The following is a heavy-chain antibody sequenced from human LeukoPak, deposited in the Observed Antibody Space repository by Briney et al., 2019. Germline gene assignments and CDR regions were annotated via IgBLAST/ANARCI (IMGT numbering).Heavy chain of an antibody. CDR3: ARAGTVEMTPLDY. V-gene: IGHV1-18*04. CDR1: GYTFTGYY. J-gene: IGHJ4*02. D-gene: IGHD5-24*01. CDR2: ISAYNGNT. Sequence: ASVKVSCKASGYTFTGYYMHWVRQAPGQGLEWMGWISAYNGNTNYAQKLQGRVTMTTDTSTSTAYMELRSLRSDDTAVYYCARAGTVEMTPLDYWGQGTLVTVSS.